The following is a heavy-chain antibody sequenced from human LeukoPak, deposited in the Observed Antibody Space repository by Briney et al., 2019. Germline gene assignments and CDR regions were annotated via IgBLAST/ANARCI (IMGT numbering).Heavy chain of an antibody. J-gene: IGHJ3*02. Sequence: PSETLSLTCTVSGGSISSGDYYWSWIRQPPGKGLEWIGYIYYSGSTYYNPSLKSRVTISVDTSKNQFSLKLSSVTAADSAVYYCARSDYSGSGTYTEFDAFDIWGQGPMVTVSS. V-gene: IGHV4-30-4*02. CDR3: ARSDYSGSGTYTEFDAFDI. CDR1: GGSISSGDYY. D-gene: IGHD3-10*01. CDR2: IYYSGST.